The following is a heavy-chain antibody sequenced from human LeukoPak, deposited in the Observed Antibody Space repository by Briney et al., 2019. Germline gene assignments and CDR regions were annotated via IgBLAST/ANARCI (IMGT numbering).Heavy chain of an antibody. V-gene: IGHV1-46*01. CDR2: INPSGGGT. CDR3: ARGSSSWYDAGKDAFDI. CDR1: GYTFTSYY. J-gene: IGHJ3*02. Sequence: ASVKVSCKASGYTFTSYYMHWVRQAPGQGLEWMGFINPSGGGTSYAQKFQGRVTMTRDTSISTAYMELSRLRSDDTAVYYCARGSSSWYDAGKDAFDIWGQGTMVTVSS. D-gene: IGHD6-13*01.